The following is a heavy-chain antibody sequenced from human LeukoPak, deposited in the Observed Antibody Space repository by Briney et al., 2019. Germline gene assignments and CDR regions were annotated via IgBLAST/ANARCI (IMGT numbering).Heavy chain of an antibody. J-gene: IGHJ4*02. CDR2: VSSSGRT. CDR3: ARERTYAEKGPLDS. Sequence: PSETLSLTCTVSGDSISSGSFYWSWIRQAAGKGLEWIGRVSSSGRTTYNPSLKSRLTISITTSKNQFSLKVTSVTASDTAMYYCARERTYAEKGPLDSWGQGLLVTVSS. CDR1: GDSISSGSFY. V-gene: IGHV4-61*02.